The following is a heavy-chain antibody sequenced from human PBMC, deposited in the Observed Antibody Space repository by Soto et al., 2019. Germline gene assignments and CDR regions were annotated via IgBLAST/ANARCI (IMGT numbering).Heavy chain of an antibody. CDR3: GFGRFPSPVFDI. CDR1: GGSISSGGYY. CDR2: IYYSGST. D-gene: IGHD3-10*01. V-gene: IGHV4-31*03. J-gene: IGHJ3*02. Sequence: QVQLQESGPGLVKPSQTLSLNCTVSGGSISSGGYYWSWIRQHPGKGLEWIGYIYYSGSTYYNPSLKSRVTISVDTSKNQFSLKLSSVTAADTAVYYCGFGRFPSPVFDIWGQGTMVTVSS.